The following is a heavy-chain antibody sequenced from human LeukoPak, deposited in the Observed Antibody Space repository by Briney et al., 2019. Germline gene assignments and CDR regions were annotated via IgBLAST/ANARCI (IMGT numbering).Heavy chain of an antibody. CDR1: GGSISSYY. V-gene: IGHV4-59*08. D-gene: IGHD3-22*01. Sequence: SETLSLTCTVSGGSISSYYWSWIRQPPGKGLEWIGYIYYSGSTNYNPSLKSRVTISVDTSKNQFSLKLSSVTAADTAVYYCAQTLNYYDSSGYYYDYWGQGTLVTVSS. CDR3: AQTLNYYDSSGYYYDY. J-gene: IGHJ4*02. CDR2: IYYSGST.